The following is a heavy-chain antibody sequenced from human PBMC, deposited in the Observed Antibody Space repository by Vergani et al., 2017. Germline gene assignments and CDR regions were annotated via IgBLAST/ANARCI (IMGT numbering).Heavy chain of an antibody. Sequence: QVQLVQSGAEVKKPGSSVKVSCKASGGTFSSYTISWVRQAPGQGLEWMGRIIPILGIANYAQKFQGRVTITADKSTSTAYMELSSLRSEDTAVYYCARREVFSGFDAFDIWGQGTMVTVSS. CDR2: IIPILGIA. J-gene: IGHJ3*02. CDR1: GGTFSSYT. V-gene: IGHV1-69*02. CDR3: ARREVFSGFDAFDI. D-gene: IGHD3-22*01.